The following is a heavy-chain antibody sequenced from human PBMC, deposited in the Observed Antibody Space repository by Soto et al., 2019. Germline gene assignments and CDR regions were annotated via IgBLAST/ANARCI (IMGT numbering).Heavy chain of an antibody. CDR2: IHYSGST. J-gene: IGHJ6*02. CDR3: ARGGNVVGSWPPNYGMDV. D-gene: IGHD6-13*01. CDR1: GGSISSYY. Sequence: SETLSLTCTVSGGSISSYYWSWIRQPPGKGLEWIGYIHYSGSTNYNPSLKSRVTISVDTSKNQFSLKLSSVTAADTAVYYCARGGNVVGSWPPNYGMDVWGQGTTVTVS. V-gene: IGHV4-59*01.